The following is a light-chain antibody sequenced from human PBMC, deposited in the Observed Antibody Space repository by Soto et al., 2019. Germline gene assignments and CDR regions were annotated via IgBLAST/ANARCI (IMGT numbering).Light chain of an antibody. V-gene: IGLV2-11*01. Sequence: QSALTQPRSVSGSPGQSVTISCTGTSSDVGTYNYVSWYQQHPGQAPKLMIYDVTKRPSGVPDRFSGSKSGNTASLTVSGLQAEDEADYYCSSYAGSSNVFGTGTKLTVL. J-gene: IGLJ1*01. CDR2: DVT. CDR3: SSYAGSSNV. CDR1: SSDVGTYNY.